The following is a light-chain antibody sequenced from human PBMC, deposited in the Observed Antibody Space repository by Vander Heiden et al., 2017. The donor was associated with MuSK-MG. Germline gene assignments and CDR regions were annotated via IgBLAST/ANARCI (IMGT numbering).Light chain of an antibody. CDR1: QSISSW. J-gene: IGKJ4*01. V-gene: IGKV1-5*01. CDR2: DAS. CDR3: QQYNSSPLT. Sequence: DIQMTQSPSTLSASVADRVTLTCRASQSISSWLAWYQQKPGKAPKLLIYDASSLESGVPSRFSGSGSGTEFTLTITRLQPDDIATYYCQQYNSSPLTFGGGTKVEI.